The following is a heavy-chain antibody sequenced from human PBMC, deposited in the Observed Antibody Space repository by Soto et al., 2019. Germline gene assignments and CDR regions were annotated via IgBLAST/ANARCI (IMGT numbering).Heavy chain of an antibody. V-gene: IGHV4-34*01. Sequence: SETLSLTCAVYGGSFSGYYWSWIRQPPGKGLEWIGEINHSGSTNYNPSLKSRVTISVDTSRNQFSLKLSSVTAADTAVYYCARDQYSSSYLVSVYWGQGALVTVSS. J-gene: IGHJ4*02. D-gene: IGHD6-13*01. CDR2: INHSGST. CDR1: GGSFSGYY. CDR3: ARDQYSSSYLVSVY.